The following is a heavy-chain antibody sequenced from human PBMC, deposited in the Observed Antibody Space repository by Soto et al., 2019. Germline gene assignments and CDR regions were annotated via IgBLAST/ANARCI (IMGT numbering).Heavy chain of an antibody. J-gene: IGHJ2*01. CDR3: ARGWILNWYFDL. CDR1: GFTFSSYW. CDR2: INSDGSST. V-gene: IGHV3-74*01. D-gene: IGHD2-2*03. Sequence: EVQLVESGGGLVQPGGSLRLSCAASGFTFSSYWMHWVRQAPGKGLVWVSRINSDGSSTSYADSVKGRFTISRDNAKNTLYLQRNRLRAEDTAVYYCARGWILNWYFDLWGRGTLVTVSS.